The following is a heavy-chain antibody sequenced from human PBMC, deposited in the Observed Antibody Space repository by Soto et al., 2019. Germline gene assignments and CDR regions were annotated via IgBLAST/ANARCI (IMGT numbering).Heavy chain of an antibody. J-gene: IGHJ4*02. Sequence: VQLVESGGGLIQAGGSLRLSCAVSGFTVSNNFMMWVRQAPGKGLEWVSLIYSGGSISYADSVKGRFTISRDGSMNMLYLQMNSLTAEDTAVYYCASDGNGQRGSPHWGQGTRVTVSS. D-gene: IGHD3-16*01. CDR1: GFTVSNNF. V-gene: IGHV3-53*02. CDR2: IYSGGSI. CDR3: ASDGNGQRGSPH.